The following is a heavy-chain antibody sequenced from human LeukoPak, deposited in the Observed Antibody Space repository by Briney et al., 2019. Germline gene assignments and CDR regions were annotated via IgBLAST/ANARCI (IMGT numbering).Heavy chain of an antibody. Sequence: SETLSLTCTVSGGSISSYYWSWIRQPPGKGLEWIGYIYTSGSTNYNPSLKSRVTISVDTSKNQFSLKQSSVTAADTAVYYCARRHALNYYYYMDVWGKGTTVTVSS. J-gene: IGHJ6*03. CDR3: ARRHALNYYYYMDV. V-gene: IGHV4-4*09. CDR1: GGSISSYY. CDR2: IYTSGST.